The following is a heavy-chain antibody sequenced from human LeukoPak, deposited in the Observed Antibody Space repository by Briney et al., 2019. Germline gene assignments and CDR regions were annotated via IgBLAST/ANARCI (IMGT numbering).Heavy chain of an antibody. CDR1: GGSFSGYY. CDR3: ARTRRVGALPVYFDY. CDR2: IYYSGST. D-gene: IGHD1-26*01. J-gene: IGHJ4*02. Sequence: SETLSLTCAVYGGSFSGYYWSWIRQHPGKGLEWIGYIYYSGSTYYNPSLKSRVTISVDTSKNQFSLKLSSVTAADTAVYYCARTRRVGALPVYFDYWGQGTLVTVSS. V-gene: IGHV4-31*11.